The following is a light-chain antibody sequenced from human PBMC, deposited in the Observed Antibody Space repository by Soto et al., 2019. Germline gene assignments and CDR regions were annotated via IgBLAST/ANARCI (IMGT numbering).Light chain of an antibody. CDR3: QQYDNSPIT. CDR1: QSISSNF. V-gene: IGKV3-20*01. Sequence: EIVMTQSPATLSLSPGERASLSCGVSQSISSNFLAWYQQKPGQAPRLLIYGASSRATGIPDRFSGTGSETDFTLTISRLEPEDFAVYYCQQYDNSPITFGQGTRLEIK. J-gene: IGKJ5*01. CDR2: GAS.